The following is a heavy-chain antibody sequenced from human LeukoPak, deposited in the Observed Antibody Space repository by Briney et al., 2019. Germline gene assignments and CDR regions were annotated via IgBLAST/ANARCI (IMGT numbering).Heavy chain of an antibody. CDR2: ISSSGSPI. J-gene: IGHJ4*02. Sequence: GGSLRLSCAASGFTFSSYEMNWVRQAPGEGLEWISCISSSGSPIYYADSVKGRFTISRDNAKNSLYLQMNSLRAEDTAVYYCARGARGMGYDYWGQGTLVTVSS. V-gene: IGHV3-48*03. CDR3: ARGARGMGYDY. CDR1: GFTFSSYE. D-gene: IGHD3-10*01.